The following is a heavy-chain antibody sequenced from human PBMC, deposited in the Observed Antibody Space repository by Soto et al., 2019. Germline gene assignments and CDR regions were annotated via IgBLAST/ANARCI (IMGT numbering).Heavy chain of an antibody. CDR3: ARIVPAADWYFEI. CDR2: INHSGST. V-gene: IGHV4-34*01. Sequence: PSGTLALTCAVCGGSFSGYEWSFIRQPPEKVLEWIGVINHSGSTNYNPSLKSRVTISVDTSKTQFSLKLSSVTAADTAVYYSARIVPAADWYFEIWDRGTLVTVCS. J-gene: IGHJ2*01. CDR1: GGSFSGYE. D-gene: IGHD2-2*01.